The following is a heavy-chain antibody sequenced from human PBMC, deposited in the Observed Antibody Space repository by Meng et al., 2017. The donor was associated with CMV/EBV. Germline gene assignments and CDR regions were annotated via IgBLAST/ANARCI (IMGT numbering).Heavy chain of an antibody. D-gene: IGHD2-8*01. Sequence: LRLSCTVSGGSISSGGYYWSWIRQHPGKGLEWIGYIYYSGSTYYNPSLKSRVTISVDTSKNKFSLKLSSVTAADTAVYYCAREDCTNGVCYTGLDYWGQGTLVTVSS. CDR1: GGSISSGGYY. V-gene: IGHV4-31*03. CDR2: IYYSGST. CDR3: AREDCTNGVCYTGLDY. J-gene: IGHJ4*02.